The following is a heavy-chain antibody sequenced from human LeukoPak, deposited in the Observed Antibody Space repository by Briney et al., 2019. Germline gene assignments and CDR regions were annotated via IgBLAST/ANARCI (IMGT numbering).Heavy chain of an antibody. J-gene: IGHJ6*02. CDR1: GFTFSRYG. Sequence: GGSPRLSCAASGFTFSRYGMHWVRQAPGKGLEWVAVTSSDGNNKHYADSVKGRFTISRDNSKNTLYLQMNSLRAEDTGVFYCAKERVNGDYVYYYHGMDAWGQGTTVTVS. CDR2: TSSDGNNK. V-gene: IGHV3-30*18. D-gene: IGHD4-17*01. CDR3: AKERVNGDYVYYYHGMDA.